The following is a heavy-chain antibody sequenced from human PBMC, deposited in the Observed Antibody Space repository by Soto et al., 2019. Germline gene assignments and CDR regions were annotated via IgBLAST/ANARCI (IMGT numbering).Heavy chain of an antibody. V-gene: IGHV3-74*01. CDR3: ERGDGDYSDGNGYLGRH. CDR1: GFTFSSYW. D-gene: IGHD3-22*01. CDR2: INSDGSRT. J-gene: IGHJ4*02. Sequence: EVQLVESGGGIVQPGGSLRLSCAASGFTFSSYWMHWVRQAPGKGLVWVSRINSDGSRTSYADSAKGRFTISRDNAKNTVYLQMNSLRAEDTAVYYCERGDGDYSDGNGYLGRHWGQGTLVTVSS.